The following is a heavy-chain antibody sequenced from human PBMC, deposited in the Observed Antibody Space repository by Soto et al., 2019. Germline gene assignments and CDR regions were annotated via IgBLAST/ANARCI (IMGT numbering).Heavy chain of an antibody. D-gene: IGHD4-17*01. CDR1: GFTFSIYA. Sequence: QVQLVESGGGVVQPGRSLTLSCAASGFTFSIYAMHWVRQAPGKGLEWVAVISYDGNKKYYADSVKGRFTISIDDSKNTLYLQMNSLRTEDTAVYYCAKTTTTSWYYFDYWGQGTLVTVSS. V-gene: IGHV3-30*18. CDR3: AKTTTTSWYYFDY. CDR2: ISYDGNKK. J-gene: IGHJ4*02.